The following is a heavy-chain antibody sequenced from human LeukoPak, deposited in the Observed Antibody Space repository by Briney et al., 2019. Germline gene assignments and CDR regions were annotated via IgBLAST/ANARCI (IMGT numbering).Heavy chain of an antibody. CDR1: GFTFSSYS. CDR2: ISSSSSYI. V-gene: IGHV3-21*01. J-gene: IGHJ6*02. D-gene: IGHD3-16*01. Sequence: GGSLRLSCAASGFTFSSYSMNWVRQAPGKGLEWVSSISSSSSYIYYADSVKGRFTISRDNAKNSLYLQMNSLRAEDTAVYYCARDWLDYRAYGMDVWGQGTTVTVSS. CDR3: ARDWLDYRAYGMDV.